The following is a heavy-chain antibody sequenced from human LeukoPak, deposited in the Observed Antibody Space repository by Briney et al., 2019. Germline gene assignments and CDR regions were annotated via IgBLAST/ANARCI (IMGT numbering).Heavy chain of an antibody. CDR2: IYYSGST. D-gene: IGHD3-22*01. J-gene: IGHJ5*02. CDR3: ASSIRMIGRFDP. V-gene: IGHV4-39*07. CDR1: GGSISSSSYY. Sequence: PSETLSLTCTVSGGSISSSSYYWGWSRQPPGKGLEWLGSIYYSGSTYYNPSLKSRVTISVDTSKNQFSLKLSSVTAADTAVYYCASSIRMIGRFDPWGQGTLVTVSS.